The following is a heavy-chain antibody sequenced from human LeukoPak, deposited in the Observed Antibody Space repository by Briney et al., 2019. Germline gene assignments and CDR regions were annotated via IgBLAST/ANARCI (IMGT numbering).Heavy chain of an antibody. CDR1: GGSISSYY. J-gene: IGHJ6*03. D-gene: IGHD2-2*01. CDR3: ARVSPAALSPYYYYYCMDV. V-gene: IGHV4-59*01. Sequence: SETLSLTCTVSGGSISSYYWSWLRQPPGKGLEWIGYIYYSGSTNYNPSLKSRVTISVDTSKNQFSLKLSSVTAADTAAYYCARVSPAALSPYYYYYCMDVWGKGTTVTVSS. CDR2: IYYSGST.